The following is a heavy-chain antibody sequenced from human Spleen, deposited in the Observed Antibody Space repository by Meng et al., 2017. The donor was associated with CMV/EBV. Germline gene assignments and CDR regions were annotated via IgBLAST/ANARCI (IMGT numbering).Heavy chain of an antibody. D-gene: IGHD1-26*01. Sequence: GGSLRLSCGASGFPFTTYWMTWVRQAPGKGLEWVANFNQAGNERYYVDSVRGRFTISRDNAKNLLYLQMSRLRAEDTAVYYCARAGGSGSYYDYWGQGTLVTVSS. V-gene: IGHV3-7*01. J-gene: IGHJ4*02. CDR3: ARAGGSGSYYDY. CDR1: GFPFTTYW. CDR2: FNQAGNER.